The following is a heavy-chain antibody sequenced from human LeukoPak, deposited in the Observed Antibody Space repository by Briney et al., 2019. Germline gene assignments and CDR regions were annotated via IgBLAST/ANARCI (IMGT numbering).Heavy chain of an antibody. J-gene: IGHJ3*02. CDR3: AKTDRTGALGRFRMRSDAFDI. D-gene: IGHD3-3*01. V-gene: IGHV3-23*01. Sequence: GGSLRLSCAASGFTFSSYAMSWVRQAPGKGLEWVSVIGGSGGSTYYADSVTGRFTISRDNSKNTLYLQMDSLRAEDTAVYYCAKTDRTGALGRFRMRSDAFDIWGQGTMVTVSS. CDR2: IGGSGGST. CDR1: GFTFSSYA.